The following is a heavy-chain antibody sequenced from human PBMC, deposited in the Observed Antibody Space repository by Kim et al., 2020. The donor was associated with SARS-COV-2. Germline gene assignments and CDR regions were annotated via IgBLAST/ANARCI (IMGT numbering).Heavy chain of an antibody. CDR1: GFTFSSYD. D-gene: IGHD3-9*01. CDR3: ARGSRTLYDTRYGMDV. CDR2: IGTAGDP. Sequence: GGSLRLSCAASGFTFSSYDMHWVRQATGKGLEWVSAIGTAGDPYYPGSVKGRFTISRENAKNSLYLQMNSLRAGDTAVYYCARGSRTLYDTRYGMDVWGQGTTVTVSS. V-gene: IGHV3-13*05. J-gene: IGHJ6*02.